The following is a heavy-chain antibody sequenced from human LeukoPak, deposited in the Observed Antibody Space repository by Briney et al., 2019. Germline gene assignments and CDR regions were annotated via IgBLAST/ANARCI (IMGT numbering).Heavy chain of an antibody. J-gene: IGHJ4*02. CDR1: GGSISNTNW. Sequence: PSGTLSLTCGVSGGSISNTNWWSWVRQPPGQGLEWIGEISLTGLTHYNPSLESRVTLSLDKPKNQLSLNLTSVTAADTAVYYCSRENGAFSPFGYWGQGTLVTVLS. D-gene: IGHD2-8*01. CDR3: SRENGAFSPFGY. V-gene: IGHV4-4*02. CDR2: ISLTGLT.